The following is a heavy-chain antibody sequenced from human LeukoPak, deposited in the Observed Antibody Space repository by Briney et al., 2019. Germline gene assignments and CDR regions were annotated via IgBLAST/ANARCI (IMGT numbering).Heavy chain of an antibody. Sequence: GGSLRLSCSASGFTFSNYWMTWVRQSPGKGLERVAIIKHDGSDKYCVDSVKGRFTISRDNAKNSLYLQMSSLRAEDTAVYYCARGGHRQKEFWGQGTLVTVSS. V-gene: IGHV3-7*01. CDR3: ARGGHRQKEF. CDR2: IKHDGSDK. CDR1: GFTFSNYW. D-gene: IGHD3-10*01. J-gene: IGHJ4*02.